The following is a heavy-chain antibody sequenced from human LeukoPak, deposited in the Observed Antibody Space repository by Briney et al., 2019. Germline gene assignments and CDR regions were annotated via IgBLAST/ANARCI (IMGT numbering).Heavy chain of an antibody. CDR2: IIPIFGTA. CDR1: GGTFSSYV. CDR3: ASRLERYCSGGSCYPEDY. D-gene: IGHD2-15*01. V-gene: IGHV1-69*01. J-gene: IGHJ4*02. Sequence: GSSVKVSCKASGGTFSSYVISWVRQAPGQGLEWMGGIIPIFGTANYARKFQGRVTITADESTSTAYMELSSLRSEDTAVYYCASRLERYCSGGSCYPEDYWGQGTLVTVSS.